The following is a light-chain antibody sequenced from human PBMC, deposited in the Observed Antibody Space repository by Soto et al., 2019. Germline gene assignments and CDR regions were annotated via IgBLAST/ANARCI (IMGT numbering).Light chain of an antibody. CDR1: EGISGF. CDR2: AAS. Sequence: AIRVTQSPSSVSASTGDRVTITCRAREGISGFLVWYQQKPGKAPKLLIYAASTLQSGVPSRFSGSGSGTEFTLTISGLQPDDFATYHCQQYKSYPWTFGQGTKVDIK. V-gene: IGKV1-8*01. CDR3: QQYKSYPWT. J-gene: IGKJ1*01.